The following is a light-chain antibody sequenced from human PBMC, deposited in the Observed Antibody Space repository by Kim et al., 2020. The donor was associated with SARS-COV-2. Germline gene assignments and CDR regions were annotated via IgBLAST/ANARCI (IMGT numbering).Light chain of an antibody. CDR1: KLGDKY. V-gene: IGLV3-1*01. CDR3: QAWDSSTAV. Sequence: SYELTQPPSVSVSPGQTASITCSGDKLGDKYACWYQQKPGQSPVLVIYQDSKRPSGITERFSGSNSGNTATPTISGTQAMDEADYYCQAWDSSTAVFGGG. J-gene: IGLJ3*02. CDR2: QDS.